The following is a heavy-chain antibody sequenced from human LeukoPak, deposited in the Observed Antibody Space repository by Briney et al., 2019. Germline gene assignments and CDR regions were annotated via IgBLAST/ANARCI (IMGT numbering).Heavy chain of an antibody. Sequence: ASVKVSCKASGYTFTSYYMHWVRQAPGQGLEWMGIINPSGGSTSYAQKFQGRVTMTRDMSTSTVYMELSSLRSEDTAVYYCAINGLEWELSEVGFDYWGQGTLVTVSS. J-gene: IGHJ4*02. V-gene: IGHV1-46*01. CDR3: AINGLEWELSEVGFDY. CDR1: GYTFTSYY. CDR2: INPSGGST. D-gene: IGHD1-26*01.